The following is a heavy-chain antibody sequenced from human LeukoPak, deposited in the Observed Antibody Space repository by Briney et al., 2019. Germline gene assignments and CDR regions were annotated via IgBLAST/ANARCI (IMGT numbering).Heavy chain of an antibody. CDR1: GFTSSSYG. Sequence: PGGSLRLSCAASGFTSSSYGMHWVRQAPGKGLEWVAFIRYDGSNKYYADSVKGRFTISRDNSKNTLYLQMNSLRAEDTAVYYCAKLPTVTTGVDYWSQGTLVTVSS. CDR2: IRYDGSNK. CDR3: AKLPTVTTGVDY. D-gene: IGHD4-17*01. J-gene: IGHJ4*02. V-gene: IGHV3-30*02.